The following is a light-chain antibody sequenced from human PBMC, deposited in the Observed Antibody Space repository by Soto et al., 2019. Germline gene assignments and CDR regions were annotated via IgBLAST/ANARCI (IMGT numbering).Light chain of an antibody. CDR1: QSVSSSY. CDR2: DAA. J-gene: IGKJ2*01. CDR3: QQYGSSPPYT. Sequence: EIVLTQSPGTLSLSPGERATLSCRASQSVSSSYLAWYQQKPGQAPRLLIYDAASRATGIPDRISGSGSGTDFHLTITRLEPEDFALYYCQQYGSSPPYTFGQATKLEIK. V-gene: IGKV3-20*01.